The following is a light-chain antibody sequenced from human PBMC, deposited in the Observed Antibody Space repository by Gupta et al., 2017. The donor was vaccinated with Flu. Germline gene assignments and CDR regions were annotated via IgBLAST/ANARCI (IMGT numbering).Light chain of an antibody. V-gene: IGLV2-14*03. Sequence: QSALTQPASVSGSPGQSITISCTGTSSDVADYNYFSWYQQHPGKAPKLIFYEVSDRPSGVSNRFSGSRSGNTASLSISGLQAEDEAVYYCSSYTYSSTHVVFGGGTKLTVL. CDR3: SSYTYSSTHVV. CDR2: EVS. J-gene: IGLJ2*01. CDR1: SSDVADYNY.